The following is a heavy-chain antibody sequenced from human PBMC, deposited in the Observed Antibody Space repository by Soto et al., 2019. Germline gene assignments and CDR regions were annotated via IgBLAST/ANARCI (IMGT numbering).Heavy chain of an antibody. CDR3: ARSLGSTNWFDP. V-gene: IGHV4-59*08. CDR1: GGSISSYY. CDR2: IYYSGST. J-gene: IGHJ5*02. Sequence: ASETLSLTCTVSGGSISSYYWSWIRQPPGKGLEWIGYIYYSGSTNYNPSLKSRVTISVDTSKNQFSLKLSSVTAADTAVYYCARSLGSTNWFDPWGQGTLVTVSS. D-gene: IGHD3-16*01.